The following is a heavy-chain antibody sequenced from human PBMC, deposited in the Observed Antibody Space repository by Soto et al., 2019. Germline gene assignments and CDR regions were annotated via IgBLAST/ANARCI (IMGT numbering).Heavy chain of an antibody. J-gene: IGHJ4*02. V-gene: IGHV4-59*01. Sequence: QVQLQESGPGLVKPSETLSLTCAVSGDSISSYYCMWIRQPPGKGLESIGYLYYGRSANYNPSLKSRVTLSVDTSTNQCSPTLSSMIAADTAVYYCAPRSRAAVPEYWGQGTLVNVAS. CDR2: LYYGRSA. CDR1: GDSISSYY. CDR3: APRSRAAVPEY. D-gene: IGHD6-13*01.